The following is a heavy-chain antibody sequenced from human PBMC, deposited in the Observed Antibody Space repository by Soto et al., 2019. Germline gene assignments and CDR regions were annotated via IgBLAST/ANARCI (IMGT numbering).Heavy chain of an antibody. CDR3: ARVRFVLMAAGAFDI. V-gene: IGHV1-2*02. J-gene: IGHJ3*02. Sequence: ASVKVSCKASGYTFTGYYMHWVRQAPGQGLEWMGWINPNSGGTNYAQKFQGRVTMTRDTSISTAYMELSRLRSDDTAVHYCARVRFVLMAAGAFDIWGQGTMVTVSS. D-gene: IGHD2-8*01. CDR2: INPNSGGT. CDR1: GYTFTGYY.